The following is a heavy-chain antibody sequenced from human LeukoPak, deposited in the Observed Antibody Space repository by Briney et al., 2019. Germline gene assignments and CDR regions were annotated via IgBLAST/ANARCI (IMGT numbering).Heavy chain of an antibody. D-gene: IGHD3-22*01. CDR2: ISGSGGST. J-gene: IGHJ4*02. CDR1: GFTFSSYA. CDR3: AAPLMYDSSGYYTDY. Sequence: PGGSLRLSCAASGFTFSSYAMSWVRQAPGKGLEWVSAISGSGGSTYYADSVKGRFTISRDNSKNTLYLQMNSLRAEDTAVYYCAAPLMYDSSGYYTDYWGQGTLVTVSS. V-gene: IGHV3-23*01.